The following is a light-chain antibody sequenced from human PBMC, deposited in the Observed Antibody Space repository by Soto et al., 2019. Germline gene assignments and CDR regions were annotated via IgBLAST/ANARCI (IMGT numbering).Light chain of an antibody. CDR1: SANIGSNT. CDR3: AAWDDSLNGYV. Sequence: QSVLTQPPSESGTPGQRVTISCSGSSANIGSNTVNWYQQLPGTAPKLLIYSNNQRPSWVPDRFSGSKSGTSASLAISGLQSDDEADYYCAAWDDSLNGYVFGTGTKLTVL. J-gene: IGLJ1*01. V-gene: IGLV1-44*01. CDR2: SNN.